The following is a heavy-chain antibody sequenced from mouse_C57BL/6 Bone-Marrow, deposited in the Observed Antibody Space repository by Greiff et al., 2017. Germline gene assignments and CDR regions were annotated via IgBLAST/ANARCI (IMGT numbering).Heavy chain of an antibody. CDR2: IYPGSGST. CDR3: ARGVTTSPFYAMDY. Sequence: QVQLQQPGAELVKPGASVKMSCKASGYTFTSYWITWVKQRPGQGLEWIGDIYPGSGSTNYNEKFKSKATLTVDTSSSTAYMQLSSLTSDDSAVYYCARGVTTSPFYAMDYWGQGTSVTVSS. J-gene: IGHJ4*01. CDR1: GYTFTSYW. V-gene: IGHV1-55*01. D-gene: IGHD2-1*01.